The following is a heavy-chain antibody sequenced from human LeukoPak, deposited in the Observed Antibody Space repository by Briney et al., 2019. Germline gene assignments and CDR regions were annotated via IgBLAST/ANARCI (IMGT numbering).Heavy chain of an antibody. CDR1: GVSISSGVYY. D-gene: IGHD3-10*01. CDR3: ARDFYGSGSSPLGFDP. CDR2: ISSSGIT. Sequence: SDTLSLTCTVSGVSISSGVYYWTWIRQLPGKGVEWIGYISSSGITKYNPFLKSQFTVSSDTSKNQFSLKLTSVTAADTGMYYCARDFYGSGSSPLGFDPWGQGTLVTVSS. V-gene: IGHV4-31*01. J-gene: IGHJ5*02.